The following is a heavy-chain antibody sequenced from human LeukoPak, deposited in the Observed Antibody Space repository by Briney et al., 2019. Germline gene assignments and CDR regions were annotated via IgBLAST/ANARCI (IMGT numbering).Heavy chain of an antibody. Sequence: ASVKVSCKASGYTLTNYALNWVRQAPGQGLECMGWINTNTGNPTFVQGFTGRFVFSLDTSVSAAYLQISSLKAEDTAVYYCARGGYSRGQGSPFDYWGQGTLVTVSS. CDR3: ARGGYSRGQGSPFDY. V-gene: IGHV7-4-1*02. CDR1: GYTLTNYA. D-gene: IGHD6-19*01. J-gene: IGHJ4*02. CDR2: INTNTGNP.